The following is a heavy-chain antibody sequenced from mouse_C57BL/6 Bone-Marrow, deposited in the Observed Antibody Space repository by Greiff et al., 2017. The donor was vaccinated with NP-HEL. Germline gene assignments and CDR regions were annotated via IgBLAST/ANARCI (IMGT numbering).Heavy chain of an antibody. CDR2: FGPGSGST. V-gene: IGHV1-77*01. D-gene: IGHD1-1*01. CDR3: ARDNYYGSSYFGY. Sequence: QVQLQQSGAELVKPGASVKISCKASGYTFTDYYIHWVKQRPGQGLEWIGKFGPGSGSTYYNEKFKGKATLTADTSSSTAYMQLSSLTSEDSAVYVWARDNYYGSSYFGYWGQGTTLTVSS. CDR1: GYTFTDYY. J-gene: IGHJ2*01.